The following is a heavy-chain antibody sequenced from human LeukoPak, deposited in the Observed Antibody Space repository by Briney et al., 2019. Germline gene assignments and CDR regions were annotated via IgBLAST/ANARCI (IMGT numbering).Heavy chain of an antibody. V-gene: IGHV4-39*01. J-gene: IGHJ4*02. D-gene: IGHD3-10*01. CDR1: GGSISSSSYY. CDR3: ARTRYYYNSRSYGAPYYFDY. Sequence: PSEALSLTCTVSGGSISSSSYYWGWIRQPPGKGLEWIGSIHYSGNTNYNSSLKSRVTISVDTSKNQFSLKLSSVTAADTAVYYCARTRYYYNSRSYGAPYYFDYWGQGTLVTVSS. CDR2: IHYSGNT.